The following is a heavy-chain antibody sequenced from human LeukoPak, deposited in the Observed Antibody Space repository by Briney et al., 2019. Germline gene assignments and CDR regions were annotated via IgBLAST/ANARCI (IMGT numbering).Heavy chain of an antibody. CDR3: ARDRFYDNSGFRRLDF. Sequence: SETLSLTCNVSGGPISDYYWSWIRQPPEKGLEWIGYIYFRGTTNYSPSFQSRVSISVDTSKNQFSLRLTSVTAADTAVYYCARDRFYDNSGFRRLDFWGQGLLVTVSS. CDR2: IYFRGTT. J-gene: IGHJ4*02. D-gene: IGHD3-22*01. CDR1: GGPISDYY. V-gene: IGHV4-59*01.